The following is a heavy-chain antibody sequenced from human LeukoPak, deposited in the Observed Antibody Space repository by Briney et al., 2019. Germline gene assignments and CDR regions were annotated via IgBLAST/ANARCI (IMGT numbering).Heavy chain of an antibody. CDR3: ARMKGCSSTTCYFAIY. J-gene: IGHJ4*02. CDR1: GFTVSTFW. CDR2: IKEDGSEK. Sequence: GGSLRLSCAASGFTVSTFWMTWVRQAPGKGLEWVANIKEDGSEKYYVDSLKGRFTISRDYAKNSLYLQMNSLRAEDTAVYYCARMKGCSSTTCYFAIYWGQGTLVTVSS. V-gene: IGHV3-7*05. D-gene: IGHD2-2*01.